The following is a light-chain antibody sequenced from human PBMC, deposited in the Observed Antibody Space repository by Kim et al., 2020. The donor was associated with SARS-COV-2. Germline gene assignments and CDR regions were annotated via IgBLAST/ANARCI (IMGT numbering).Light chain of an antibody. CDR2: DVS. J-gene: IGLJ2*01. Sequence: QSVLTQPASVSGSPGQSITISCTGTSSDVGGYNYVSWYRQHPGKAPKLMIYDVSNRPSGVSNRFSGSKSGNTASLTISGLQAEDEADYYCSSYTSSSTLRVFGGGTQLTVL. CDR3: SSYTSSSTLRV. V-gene: IGLV2-14*03. CDR1: SSDVGGYNY.